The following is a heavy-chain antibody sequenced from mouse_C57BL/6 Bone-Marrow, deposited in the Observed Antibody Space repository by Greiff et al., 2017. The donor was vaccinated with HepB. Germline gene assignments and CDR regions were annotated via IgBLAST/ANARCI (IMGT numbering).Heavy chain of an antibody. V-gene: IGHV10-1*01. Sequence: VKDRFTISRDDSESMLYLQMNNLKTEDTAMYYCVRHPRPWFAYWGQGTLVTVSA. CDR3: VRHPRPWFAY. J-gene: IGHJ3*01.